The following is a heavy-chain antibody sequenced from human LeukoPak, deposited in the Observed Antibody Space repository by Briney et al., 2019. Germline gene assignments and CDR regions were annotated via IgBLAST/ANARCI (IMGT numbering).Heavy chain of an antibody. Sequence: GGSLRLSCAASGFTFDDYGMSWVRQAPGKGLEWVSAISGSGGSTYHADSVEGRFTISRDNSKNTLYLQMNSLRAEDTAVYYCAKTADKNSGTYYFDFWGQGTLVTVSS. CDR3: AKTADKNSGTYYFDF. CDR1: GFTFDDYG. CDR2: ISGSGGST. D-gene: IGHD1-26*01. J-gene: IGHJ4*02. V-gene: IGHV3-23*01.